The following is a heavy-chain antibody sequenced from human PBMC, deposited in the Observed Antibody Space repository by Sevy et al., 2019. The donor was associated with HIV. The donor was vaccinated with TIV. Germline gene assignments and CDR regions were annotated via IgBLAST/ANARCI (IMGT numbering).Heavy chain of an antibody. CDR1: GDSMSGDY. Sequence: SETLSLTCTVSGDSMSGDYWSWIRQPPGKGLEWIGYFYYTKSTTYSPALKTRVTISVDTSKNQFSLKLSSVTAADTAGYYCAKASPNYYYGMDVWGQGTPVTVSS. V-gene: IGHV4-59*01. CDR3: AKASPNYYYGMDV. CDR2: FYYTKST. J-gene: IGHJ6*02.